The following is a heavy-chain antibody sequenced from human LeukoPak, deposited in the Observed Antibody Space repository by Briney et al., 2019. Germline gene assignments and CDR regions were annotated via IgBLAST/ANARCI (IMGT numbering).Heavy chain of an antibody. CDR2: ISYDGSNK. V-gene: IGHV3-30*18. Sequence: GGSLRLSCAASGFTFSSYGMHWVRQAPGKGLEWVAVISYDGSNKYYADSVKGRFTISRDNSKNTLYLQMNSLRAEDTAVYYCAKDIRAYYYDSSGYWVYWGQGTLVTVSS. CDR3: AKDIRAYYYDSSGYWVY. D-gene: IGHD3-22*01. J-gene: IGHJ4*02. CDR1: GFTFSSYG.